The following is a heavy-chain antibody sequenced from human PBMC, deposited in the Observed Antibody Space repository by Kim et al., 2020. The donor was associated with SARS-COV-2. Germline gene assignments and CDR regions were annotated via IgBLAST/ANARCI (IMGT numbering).Heavy chain of an antibody. CDR2: ISWNSGSI. D-gene: IGHD4-4*01. Sequence: GGSLRLSCAASGFTFGDYAMHWVRQAPGKGLEWVSGISWNSGSIGYADSVKGRFTISRDNAKNSLYLQMNSLRAEDTALYYCAGQPFYSNYVLYYYYYYGMDVWGQGTTVTVSS. CDR3: AGQPFYSNYVLYYYYYYGMDV. J-gene: IGHJ6*02. CDR1: GFTFGDYA. V-gene: IGHV3-9*01.